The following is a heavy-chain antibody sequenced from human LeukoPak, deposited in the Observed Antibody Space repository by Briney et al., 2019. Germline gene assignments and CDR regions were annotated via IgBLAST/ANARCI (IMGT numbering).Heavy chain of an antibody. CDR2: ISHYENA. CDR3: ARGRSSSCYDY. Sequence: SETLSLTCTVSGDSISSGGYFWSWIRQPPGRGLEWIGYISHYENAYYNPSLSSRVTMSVDKSKNQFSLKLSSVTAADTAVYYCARGRSSSCYDYWGQGTLVTVSS. CDR1: GDSISSGGYF. D-gene: IGHD2-15*01. V-gene: IGHV4-30-2*01. J-gene: IGHJ4*02.